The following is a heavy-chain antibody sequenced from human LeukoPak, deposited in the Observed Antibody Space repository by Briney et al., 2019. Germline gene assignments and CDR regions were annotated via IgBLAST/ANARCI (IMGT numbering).Heavy chain of an antibody. Sequence: GGSLRLSCAGSGFTFNTYGMHWVRQAPGKGLEWMAVIWYDGSNKYYADSVKGRFTISRDDSKNTLYPQMNSLRAEDTAVYYCARAGYSSSWYNLLDYWGQGTLVTVSS. CDR3: ARAGYSSSWYNLLDY. CDR2: IWYDGSNK. CDR1: GFTFNTYG. V-gene: IGHV3-33*01. D-gene: IGHD6-13*01. J-gene: IGHJ4*02.